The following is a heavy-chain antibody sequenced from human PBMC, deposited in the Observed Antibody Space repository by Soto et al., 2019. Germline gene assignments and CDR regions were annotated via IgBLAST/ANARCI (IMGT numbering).Heavy chain of an antibody. CDR3: ARDLAYSDFDCHY. V-gene: IGHV1-18*01. D-gene: IGHD4-17*01. J-gene: IGHJ4*02. Sequence: QVQLVQSGAEVQNPGASVKVSCKASGYTFTNSGFSWVRQAPGQGLEWVGGSRVNNGDTHYAQKLQGRGTMTTDTSSSTAFMELRSLRSDDTAVYCCARDLAYSDFDCHYGGQGTLITVAS. CDR1: GYTFTNSG. CDR2: SRVNNGDT.